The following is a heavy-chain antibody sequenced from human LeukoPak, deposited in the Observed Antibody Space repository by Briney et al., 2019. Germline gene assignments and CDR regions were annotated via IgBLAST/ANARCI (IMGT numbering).Heavy chain of an antibody. CDR2: ISGSGGST. CDR3: ARARSGWYLGQFDY. CDR1: GFTFSSYA. Sequence: PGGSLRLSCAASGFTFSSYAMSWVRQAPGKGLEWVSAISGSGGSTYYADSVKGRFTISRDNSKNTLYLQMNSLRAEDTAVYYCARARSGWYLGQFDYWGQGTLVTVSS. J-gene: IGHJ4*02. D-gene: IGHD6-19*01. V-gene: IGHV3-23*01.